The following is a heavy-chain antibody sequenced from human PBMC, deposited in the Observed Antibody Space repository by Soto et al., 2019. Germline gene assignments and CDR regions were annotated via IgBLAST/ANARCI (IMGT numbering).Heavy chain of an antibody. J-gene: IGHJ5*02. D-gene: IGHD6-19*01. Sequence: GGSLRLSCAASGFTFSSYWMSWVRQAPGKGLEWVANIKQDGSEKYYVDSVKGRFTISRDSAKNSLYLQMNSLRAEDTAVYYCARDIAVAEGWFDPWGQGTLVTVSS. CDR2: IKQDGSEK. CDR3: ARDIAVAEGWFDP. V-gene: IGHV3-7*03. CDR1: GFTFSSYW.